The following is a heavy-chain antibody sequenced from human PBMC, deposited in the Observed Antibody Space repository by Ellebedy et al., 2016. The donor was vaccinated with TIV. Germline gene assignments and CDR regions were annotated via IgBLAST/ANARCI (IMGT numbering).Heavy chain of an antibody. CDR1: AYMFNNYG. Sequence: ASVKVSXXASAYMFNNYGIGWVRQSPGQGLEWVGWISADTGNRNYAQKLQGRVTLTTDTSTSTAYMELRSLRSDDTAVYFCAKSTVVRPAEFDYWGPGTLVTVSS. CDR2: ISADTGNR. J-gene: IGHJ4*02. D-gene: IGHD2-15*01. CDR3: AKSTVVRPAEFDY. V-gene: IGHV1-18*01.